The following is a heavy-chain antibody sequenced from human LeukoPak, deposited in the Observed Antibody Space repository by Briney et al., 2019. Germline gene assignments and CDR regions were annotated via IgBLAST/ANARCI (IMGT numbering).Heavy chain of an antibody. Sequence: TGGSLRLSCAASGFTFSSYAMSWVRQAPGKGLEWVSAISSSGGSTYHADFVKGRFTISRDNSKNTLYLQMNSLRAEDTALYYCAKGLSALVSAADDYWGQGTLVAVSS. CDR2: ISSSGGST. CDR3: AKGLSALVSAADDY. J-gene: IGHJ4*02. V-gene: IGHV3-23*01. CDR1: GFTFSSYA. D-gene: IGHD2-2*01.